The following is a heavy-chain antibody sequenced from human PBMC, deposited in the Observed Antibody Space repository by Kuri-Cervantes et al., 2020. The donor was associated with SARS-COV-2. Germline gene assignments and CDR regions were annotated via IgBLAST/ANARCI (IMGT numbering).Heavy chain of an antibody. V-gene: IGHV4-34*01. CDR2: INHSGST. D-gene: IGHD6-13*01. Sequence: SETLSLTCAVYGGSFSGYYWSWVRQPPGKGLEWIGEINHSGSTNYNPSLKSRVTISGDTSKNQFSLKLSSVTAADTAVYYCARAELGLGWFFDLWGRGTRGTVSS. CDR1: GGSFSGYY. J-gene: IGHJ2*01. CDR3: ARAELGLGWFFDL.